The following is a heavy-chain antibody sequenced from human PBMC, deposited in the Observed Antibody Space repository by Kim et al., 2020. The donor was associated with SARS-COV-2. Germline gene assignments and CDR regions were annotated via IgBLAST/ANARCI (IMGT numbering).Heavy chain of an antibody. CDR1: GGSISSGGYY. D-gene: IGHD6-19*01. V-gene: IGHV4-31*03. Sequence: SETLSLTCTVSGGSISSGGYYWSWIRQHPGKGLEWIGYIYYSGSTYYNPSLKSRVTISVDTSKNQFSLKLSSVTAADTAVYYCARVGDSGWYVLYFDYWGPGTLVTVSS. J-gene: IGHJ4*02. CDR3: ARVGDSGWYVLYFDY. CDR2: IYYSGST.